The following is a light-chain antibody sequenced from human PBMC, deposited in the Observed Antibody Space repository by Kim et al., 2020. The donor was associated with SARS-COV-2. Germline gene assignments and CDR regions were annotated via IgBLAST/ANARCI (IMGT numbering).Light chain of an antibody. J-gene: IGLJ3*02. CDR1: SEHSTYI. CDR3: ETWDSNTWV. Sequence: SSVKLTCTLSSEHSTYIIAWHQQQPGKAPRYLMKVEGSGGYSKGSGIPDRFSGSSSGADRHLSISNLQSEDEAEYDCETWDSNTWVFGGGTQLTVL. V-gene: IGLV4-60*03. CDR2: VEGSGGY.